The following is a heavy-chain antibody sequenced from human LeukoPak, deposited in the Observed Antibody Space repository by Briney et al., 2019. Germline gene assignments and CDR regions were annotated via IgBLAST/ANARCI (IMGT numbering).Heavy chain of an antibody. D-gene: IGHD2-2*01. CDR2: IYTSGST. J-gene: IGHJ6*03. V-gene: IGHV4-61*02. CDR1: GGSISSGSYY. CDR3: ASGRVPAAMRYYYYYMDV. Sequence: PSETLSLTCTVSGGSISSGSYYWSWIRQPAGKGLEYIGRIYTSGSTYYNPSLKSRVTISVDTSKNQFSLKLSSVTAADTAVYYCASGRVPAAMRYYYYYMDVWGKGTTVTISS.